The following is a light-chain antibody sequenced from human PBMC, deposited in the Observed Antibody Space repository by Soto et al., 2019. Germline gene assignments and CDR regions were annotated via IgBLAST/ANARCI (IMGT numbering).Light chain of an antibody. J-gene: IGKJ3*01. Sequence: EIVLTQSPATLSLSPGERATLSCRASQSVSSYLAWYQQKPGQAPRLLIYDASSRATGIPARFSGSGSGTDFTLTISRLEHEDVAVYYCQQRSNWPAVTFGPGTKVEIK. CDR1: QSVSSY. CDR2: DAS. V-gene: IGKV3-11*01. CDR3: QQRSNWPAVT.